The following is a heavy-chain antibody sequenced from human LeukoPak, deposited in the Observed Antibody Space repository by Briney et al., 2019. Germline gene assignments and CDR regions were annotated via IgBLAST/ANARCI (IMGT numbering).Heavy chain of an antibody. CDR2: IYYTGST. Sequence: PSETLSLTCTVSGGAINDYYWNWIRQPPGKGLEFIGYIYYTGSTNYNPSLKSRVTMSVDTSKNQFSLNLRSATPEDTAVYYCARGPVRRYFDWLSHYYYYYMDVWGKGTTVTVSS. J-gene: IGHJ6*03. CDR3: ARGPVRRYFDWLSHYYYYYMDV. V-gene: IGHV4-59*01. CDR1: GGAINDYY. D-gene: IGHD3-9*01.